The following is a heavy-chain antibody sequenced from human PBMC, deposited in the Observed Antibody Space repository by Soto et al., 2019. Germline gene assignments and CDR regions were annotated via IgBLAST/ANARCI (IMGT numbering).Heavy chain of an antibody. CDR3: ARGRSLRYFDWFQGPYFDY. V-gene: IGHV4-34*01. CDR1: GGSFSGYY. J-gene: IGHJ4*02. D-gene: IGHD3-9*01. Sequence: PSETLSLTCAVYGGSFSGYYWSWIRQPPGKGLEWIGEINHSGSTNYNPSLKSRATISVDTSKNQFSLNLSSVTAADTAVYYCARGRSLRYFDWFQGPYFDYWGQGTLVTVSS. CDR2: INHSGST.